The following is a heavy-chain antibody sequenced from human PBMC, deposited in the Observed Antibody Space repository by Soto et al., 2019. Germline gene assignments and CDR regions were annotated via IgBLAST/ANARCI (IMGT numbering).Heavy chain of an antibody. J-gene: IGHJ6*02. CDR3: ARDRVQQLANLYYYYGMDV. D-gene: IGHD6-13*01. CDR1: GFTVSSNY. V-gene: IGHV3-53*01. CDR2: IYSGGIT. Sequence: EVQLVESGGGLIQPGGSLRLSCAVSGFTVSSNYMSWVRQAPGKGLEWVSIIYSGGITYYADSLKGRFTISRDNSKNTLYLQMNSLRAEDTAVYYCARDRVQQLANLYYYYGMDVWGQGTTVTVSS.